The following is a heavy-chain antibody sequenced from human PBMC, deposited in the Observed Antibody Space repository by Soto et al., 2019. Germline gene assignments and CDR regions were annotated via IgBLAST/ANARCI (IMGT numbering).Heavy chain of an antibody. CDR3: AKDDYGADDWREFDY. D-gene: IGHD4-17*01. J-gene: IGHJ4*02. CDR1: ALTFRNYA. V-gene: IGHV3-23*01. Sequence: PGGSLRLSCAASALTFRNYAMTWFRQAPGKGQEWVSAITGSGFNTYYADPVKGRFTVSRDNSKNMLYLQMNPLSAEDTAVYYCAKDDYGADDWREFDYWGRGTLVTVSS. CDR2: ITGSGFNT.